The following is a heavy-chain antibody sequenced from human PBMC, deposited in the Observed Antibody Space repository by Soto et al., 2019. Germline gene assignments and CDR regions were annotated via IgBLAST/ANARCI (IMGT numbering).Heavy chain of an antibody. CDR3: ARGVLS. CDR2: IHYSGST. Sequence: PSETLSLTCTVSVDSISGGYYWSWIRQPPGKGLEWIGYIHYSGSTYYNPSLMSRLTMSVDTSKNQFSLKLNSVTAADTAVYYCARGVLSWGQGTLVTVSS. V-gene: IGHV4-31*03. J-gene: IGHJ4*02. CDR1: VDSISGGYY.